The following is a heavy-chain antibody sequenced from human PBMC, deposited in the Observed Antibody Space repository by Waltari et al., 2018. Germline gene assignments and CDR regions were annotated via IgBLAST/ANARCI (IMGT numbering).Heavy chain of an antibody. CDR1: GFTFSDCI. CDR2: VTGTGRYT. J-gene: IGHJ4*02. CDR3: AKDWLSSSVLGGGTDY. Sequence: EVELLESGGDLVQPGGSLRLSCAASGFTFSDCILPWIRQAPGKGPEWVATVTGTGRYTYYADSVTGRFTISRDNAESLLFLDMTGLREDDTAVYFCAKDWLSSSVLGGGTDYWGRGTLVAVSS. V-gene: IGHV3-23*01. D-gene: IGHD1-1*01.